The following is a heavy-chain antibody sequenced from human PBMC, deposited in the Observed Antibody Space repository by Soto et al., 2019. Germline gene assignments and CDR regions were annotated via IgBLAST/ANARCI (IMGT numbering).Heavy chain of an antibody. J-gene: IGHJ4*02. CDR3: ATGVVWIGYFTVDS. Sequence: ASVKVSCKASGGSFGISAINWVRQTPGQGLEWLGGFIPVYRTLNYAQKFQGRVTITADESTGTAYMTLSSLASDDTAVYYCATGVVWIGYFTVDSWGQGTRVTVSS. D-gene: IGHD3-3*01. CDR2: FIPVYRTL. V-gene: IGHV1-69*13. CDR1: GGSFGISA.